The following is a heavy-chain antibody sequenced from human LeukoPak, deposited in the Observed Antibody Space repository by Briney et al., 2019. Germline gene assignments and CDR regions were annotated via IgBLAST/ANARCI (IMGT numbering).Heavy chain of an antibody. Sequence: GGSLRLSCAASGFTFSSFSMNWVRQAPGKGLEWVSSISTSSSYIYYADPVKGRFTISRDNAKNSLYLQMNSLRAEDTAVYYCARVAKNYDILTGYYAPDYWGQGTLVTVSS. CDR1: GFTFSSFS. CDR2: ISTSSSYI. D-gene: IGHD3-9*01. J-gene: IGHJ4*02. CDR3: ARVAKNYDILTGYYAPDY. V-gene: IGHV3-21*01.